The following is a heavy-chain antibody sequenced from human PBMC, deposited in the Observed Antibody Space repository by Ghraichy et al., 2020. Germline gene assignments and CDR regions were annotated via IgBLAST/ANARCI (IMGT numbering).Heavy chain of an antibody. J-gene: IGHJ4*02. V-gene: IGHV3-23*01. CDR2: ISGSGGST. Sequence: GGSLRLSCAASGFTFSSYAMSWVRQAPGKGLEWVSAISGSGGSTYYADSVKGRFTISRDNSKNTLYLQMNSLRAEDTAVYYCAKGSQYYSGSSLFDYWGQGTLVTVSS. CDR3: AKGSQYYSGSSLFDY. D-gene: IGHD1-26*01. CDR1: GFTFSSYA.